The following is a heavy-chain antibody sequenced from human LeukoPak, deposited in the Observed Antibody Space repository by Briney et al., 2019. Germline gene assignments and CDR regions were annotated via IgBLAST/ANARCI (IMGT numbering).Heavy chain of an antibody. J-gene: IGHJ4*02. CDR2: ISWYCGSI. CDR1: GFTFADYA. Sequence: GGSLKLSCEASGFTFADYAMHWVRQAPGKGLEWVSGISWYCGSIGYADSVKGRFTIPRDNAKNPLYRQMNSLRAEDTALYYCAKDIASGITGSFDYWGQGTLVTVSS. V-gene: IGHV3-9*01. CDR3: AKDIASGITGSFDY. D-gene: IGHD1-1*01.